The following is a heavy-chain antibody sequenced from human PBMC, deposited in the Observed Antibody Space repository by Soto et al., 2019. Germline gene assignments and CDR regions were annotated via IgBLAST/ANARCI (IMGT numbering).Heavy chain of an antibody. V-gene: IGHV3-23*01. CDR1: GFSFSNFA. CDR2: ISGSGGGA. CDR3: ANDFRAAGMVVHDS. Sequence: EVQLLESGGDLVQPGGSLRLSCAGSGFSFSNFAMGWVRQAPGKGLEWVSSISGSGGGARYADSVKGRFTISRDNSRSTLFLQMNSLRLEDTAVYYCANDFRAAGMVVHDSWGQGTLVTVSS. D-gene: IGHD6-13*01. J-gene: IGHJ5*01.